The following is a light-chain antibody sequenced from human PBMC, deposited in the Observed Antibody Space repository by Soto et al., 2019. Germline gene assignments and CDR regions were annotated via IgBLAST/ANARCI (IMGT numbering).Light chain of an antibody. CDR1: ISNIGSNH. CDR2: RNN. Sequence: QSVLTQPPSASGTPGQRVTISCSGTISNIGSNHVYWYQQLPGMAPTLLIYRNNQRPSGVPDRFSGSKSGTSASLAISGLRSEDEADYHCATWDDRLSGRGVFGTGTKVTVL. V-gene: IGLV1-47*01. J-gene: IGLJ1*01. CDR3: ATWDDRLSGRGV.